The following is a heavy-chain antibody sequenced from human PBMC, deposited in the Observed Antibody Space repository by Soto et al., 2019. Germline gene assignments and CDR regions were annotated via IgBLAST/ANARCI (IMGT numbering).Heavy chain of an antibody. D-gene: IGHD2-21*01. CDR2: MHYTGIS. J-gene: IGHJ4*02. CDR3: ARGTRSTVVAMAHFDY. CDR1: GDSVTSHY. Sequence: SETLSLTCSFSGDSVTSHYLTWIRQSPEKGLEWIGYMHYTGISHYNPSLKSRLTISVDVSKNQFTLQLNSVTAADTAMYYCARGTRSTVVAMAHFDYWAQGTLVTVSS. V-gene: IGHV4-59*02.